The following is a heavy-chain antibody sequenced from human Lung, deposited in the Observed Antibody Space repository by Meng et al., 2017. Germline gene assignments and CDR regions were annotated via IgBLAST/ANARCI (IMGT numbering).Heavy chain of an antibody. CDR2: IYYTGST. V-gene: IGHV4-39*01. D-gene: IGHD3-22*01. J-gene: IGHJ4*02. Sequence: QLLLPESGPGLVKPSETLSLTCTVSGGSIGSSSYYWGWIRQPPGKGLEWIGSIYYTGSTYYNPSLKSRVTISVDTSKNQFSLKLSSVTAADTAVFYCARVGYYYDSGGYYGIDYWGQGTLVTVSS. CDR1: GGSIGSSSYY. CDR3: ARVGYYYDSGGYYGIDY.